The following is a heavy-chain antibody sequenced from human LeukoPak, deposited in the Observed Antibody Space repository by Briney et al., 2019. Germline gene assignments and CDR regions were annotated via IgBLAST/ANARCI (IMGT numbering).Heavy chain of an antibody. CDR2: IYYSGST. J-gene: IGHJ4*02. CDR3: ARDLDDYGDYAEDY. D-gene: IGHD4-17*01. V-gene: IGHV4-39*07. CDR1: SGSISTSNYY. Sequence: SETLSLTCTVSSGSISTSNYYWGWIRQPPGKGLEWIGSIYYSGSTYYNPSLKSRFTISVDTSKNQFSLKLSSVTAADTAVYYCARDLDDYGDYAEDYWGQGTLVTVSS.